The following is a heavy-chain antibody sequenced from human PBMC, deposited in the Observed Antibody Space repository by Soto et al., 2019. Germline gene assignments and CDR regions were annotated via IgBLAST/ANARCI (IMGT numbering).Heavy chain of an antibody. CDR3: ARDGGGTSPGDY. CDR2: ISYDGSNK. J-gene: IGHJ4*02. V-gene: IGHV3-30-3*01. D-gene: IGHD1-7*01. Sequence: QVQLVESGGGVVQPGRSLRLSCAASGFTFSSYAMHWVRQAPGKGLEWVAVISYDGSNKYYADSVKGRFTISRDNSKNKLYLQRNSLRAEDTAVYYCARDGGGTSPGDYWGQGTLVTVSS. CDR1: GFTFSSYA.